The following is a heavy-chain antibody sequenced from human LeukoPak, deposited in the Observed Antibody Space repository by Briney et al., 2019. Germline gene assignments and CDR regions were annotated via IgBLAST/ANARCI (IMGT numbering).Heavy chain of an antibody. Sequence: GGSLRLSCAASGFTFSSYGMHWVRQAPGKGLEWVAFIRYDGSNKYYADSVKGRFTISRDNSKNTLYLQMNSLRAEDTAVYYCARDRWDMIVLGGGSFDYWGQGTLVTVSS. J-gene: IGHJ4*02. CDR2: IRYDGSNK. CDR3: ARDRWDMIVLGGGSFDY. D-gene: IGHD2-8*01. CDR1: GFTFSSYG. V-gene: IGHV3-30*02.